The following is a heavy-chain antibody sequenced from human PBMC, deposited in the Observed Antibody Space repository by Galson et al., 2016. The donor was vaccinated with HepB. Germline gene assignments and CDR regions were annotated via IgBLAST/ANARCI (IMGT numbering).Heavy chain of an antibody. J-gene: IGHJ3*02. D-gene: IGHD5-18*01. Sequence: QSGAEVKKPGESLKISCKSSGYSFTSYWIGWVRQMPGKGLEWMGIIYPGDSDTKYSPSFQAQATMSADKSTSTAYLQWSSLKASDTALYYCARHPRMAGVGYPGVDAFDIWGQGTMVTVSS. V-gene: IGHV5-51*01. CDR1: GYSFTSYW. CDR3: ARHPRMAGVGYPGVDAFDI. CDR2: IYPGDSDT.